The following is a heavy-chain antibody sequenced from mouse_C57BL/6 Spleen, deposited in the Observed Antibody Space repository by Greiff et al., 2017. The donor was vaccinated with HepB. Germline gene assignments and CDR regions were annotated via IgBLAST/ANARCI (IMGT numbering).Heavy chain of an antibody. V-gene: IGHV1-64*01. CDR2: IHPNSGST. CDR1: GYTFTSYW. J-gene: IGHJ4*01. CDR3: ARLGYYDHYYAMDY. D-gene: IGHD2-3*01. Sequence: QVHVKQSGAELVKPGASVKLSCKASGYTFTSYWMHWVKQRPGQGLEWIGMIHPNSGSTNYNEKFKSKATLTVDKSSSTAYMQLSSLTSEDSAVYYCARLGYYDHYYAMDYWGQGTSVTVSS.